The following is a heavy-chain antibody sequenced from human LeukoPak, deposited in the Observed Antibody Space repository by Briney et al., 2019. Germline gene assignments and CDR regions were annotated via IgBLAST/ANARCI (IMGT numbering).Heavy chain of an antibody. Sequence: SETLSLTCTVSGGSISSYYWSWIRQPPGKGLELIGYIYYSGSTNYNPSLNSRVTMSVDTSKNQFSLRLSSVTAADTAVYYCARGYFDSSGYSNPFDLWGQGALVTVSS. CDR2: IYYSGST. V-gene: IGHV4-59*01. J-gene: IGHJ4*02. D-gene: IGHD3-22*01. CDR3: ARGYFDSSGYSNPFDL. CDR1: GGSISSYY.